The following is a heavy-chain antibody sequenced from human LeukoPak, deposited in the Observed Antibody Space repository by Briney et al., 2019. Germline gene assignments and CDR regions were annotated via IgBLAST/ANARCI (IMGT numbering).Heavy chain of an antibody. V-gene: IGHV3-11*01. J-gene: IGHJ6*02. Sequence: GGSLRLSCAASGFTFSDYYMSWIRQAPGKGLEWVSYISSSGSTIYYADSVKGRFTISRDNAKNSLYLQMNSLRAEDTAVYYCARAGNSGNVNLGNYYYGMDVWGQGTTVTVSS. CDR2: ISSSGSTI. CDR1: GFTFSDYY. D-gene: IGHD5-12*01. CDR3: ARAGNSGNVNLGNYYYGMDV.